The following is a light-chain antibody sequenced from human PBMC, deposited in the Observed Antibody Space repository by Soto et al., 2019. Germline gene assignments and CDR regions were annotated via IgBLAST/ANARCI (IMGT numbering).Light chain of an antibody. J-gene: IGLJ1*01. CDR2: DGS. CDR1: NIGSKS. V-gene: IGLV3-21*02. CDR3: QVWDSSSDHNYV. Sequence: SYELTQPPSVSVAPGQTARITCGGNNIGSKSVHWYQQKPGQAPVLVVYDGSDRPSGIPERFSGSNSGNTATLTISRVEAGDEADYYCQVWDSSSDHNYVFGTGTKVTVL.